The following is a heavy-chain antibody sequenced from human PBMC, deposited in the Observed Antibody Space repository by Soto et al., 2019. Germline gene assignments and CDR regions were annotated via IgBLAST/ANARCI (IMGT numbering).Heavy chain of an antibody. CDR2: IVPIVDTS. CDR3: VRVVAIPGYPDN. J-gene: IGHJ4*02. Sequence: QVQLVQSGAEVRQPASSVKVSCKTSGGTFSSYAISWVRQAPGQGLEWMGGIVPIVDTSTYAQKFQGRVTFTADESTSTVYMELSSLRCDDTAVYYCVRVVAIPGYPDNWVQGTLVTVSS. D-gene: IGHD5-12*01. CDR1: GGTFSSYA. V-gene: IGHV1-69*12.